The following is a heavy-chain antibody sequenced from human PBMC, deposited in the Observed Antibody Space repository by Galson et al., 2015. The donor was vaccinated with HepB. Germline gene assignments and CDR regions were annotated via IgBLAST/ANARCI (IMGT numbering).Heavy chain of an antibody. CDR3: ARDNYYGSGSYYKDAFDI. Sequence: SVKVSCKASGGTFSSYAISWVRQAPGQGLEWMGGIIPIFGTANYAQKFQGRVTITADESTSTAYMELSSLRSEDTAVYYCARDNYYGSGSYYKDAFDIWGQGTMVTVSS. V-gene: IGHV1-69*13. D-gene: IGHD3-10*01. J-gene: IGHJ3*02. CDR1: GGTFSSYA. CDR2: IIPIFGTA.